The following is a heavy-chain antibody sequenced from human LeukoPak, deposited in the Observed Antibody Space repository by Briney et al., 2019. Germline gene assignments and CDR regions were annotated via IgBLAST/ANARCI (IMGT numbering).Heavy chain of an antibody. D-gene: IGHD4-11*01. CDR2: ISGSGGST. CDR3: AQDSNYVTGRFDY. V-gene: IGHV3-23*01. J-gene: IGHJ4*02. CDR1: GFTFSSYA. Sequence: PGGSLRLSCAASGFTFSSYAMSWVRQAPGKGLEWVSAISGSGGSTYYADSVKGRFTISRDNSKNTLYLQMNSLRAEDTAVYYCAQDSNYVTGRFDYWGQGTLVTVSS.